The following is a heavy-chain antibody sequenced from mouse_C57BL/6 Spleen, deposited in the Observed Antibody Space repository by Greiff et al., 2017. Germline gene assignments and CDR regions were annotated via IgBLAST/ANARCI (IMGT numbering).Heavy chain of an antibody. V-gene: IGHV14-1*01. CDR1: GFNIKDYY. Sequence: EVQLQQSGAELVRPGASVKLSCTASGFNIKDYYMHWVKQRPEQGLEWIGRIDPEDGDTEYAPKFQGKATMTADTSSNTAYLQLSSLTSEDTAVYYCTGSSGPYYFDYWGQGTTLTVSS. D-gene: IGHD3-2*02. CDR2: IDPEDGDT. J-gene: IGHJ2*01. CDR3: TGSSGPYYFDY.